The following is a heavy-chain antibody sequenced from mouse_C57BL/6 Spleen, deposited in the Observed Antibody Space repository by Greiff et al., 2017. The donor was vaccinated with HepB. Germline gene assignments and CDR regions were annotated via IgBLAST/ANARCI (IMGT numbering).Heavy chain of an antibody. CDR1: GFNIKDDY. D-gene: IGHD4-1*01. CDR2: IDPENGDT. CDR3: TTRTGTGGFDY. V-gene: IGHV14-4*01. J-gene: IGHJ2*01. Sequence: EVQLQQSGAELVRPGASVKLSCTASGFNIKDDYMHWVKQRPEQGLEWIGWIDPENGDTESASKFQGKATITADTSSNTAYLQRSSLTSEDTAVYYCTTRTGTGGFDYWGQGTTLTVSS.